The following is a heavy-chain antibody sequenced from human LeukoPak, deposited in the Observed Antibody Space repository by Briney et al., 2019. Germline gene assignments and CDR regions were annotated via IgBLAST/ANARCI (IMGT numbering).Heavy chain of an antibody. CDR1: GYTFTSYD. D-gene: IGHD2-15*01. J-gene: IGHJ4*02. Sequence: GASVKVSCKTSGYTFTSYDISWVRRAPGQGLEWLGWISPYNGNTNYAQRLQGRVTVTTDTSTSTAYMELRSLTSDDTAVYYCARSPWHCSGGSCYTGAFDYWGQGTLVTVSS. CDR2: ISPYNGNT. CDR3: ARSPWHCSGGSCYTGAFDY. V-gene: IGHV1-18*01.